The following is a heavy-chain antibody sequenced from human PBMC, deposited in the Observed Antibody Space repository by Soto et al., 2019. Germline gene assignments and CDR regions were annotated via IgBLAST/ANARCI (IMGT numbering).Heavy chain of an antibody. J-gene: IGHJ6*02. CDR1: GFTFSTYS. CDR3: GRGRGYQGGGVVGEESYYFYGMDV. CDR2: ISSSSSYI. V-gene: IGHV3-21*01. D-gene: IGHD2-2*01. Sequence: GGSLRLSCAASGFTFSTYSMNWVRQAPGKGLEWVSSISSSSSYIYYADSVKGRFTISRDNAKNSLYLQMNSLRAEDTAVYYWGRGRGYQGGGVVGEESYYFYGMDVWGQGTTVTVSS.